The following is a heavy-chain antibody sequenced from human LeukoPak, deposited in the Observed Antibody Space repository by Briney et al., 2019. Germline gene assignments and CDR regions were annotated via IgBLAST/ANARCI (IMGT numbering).Heavy chain of an antibody. CDR3: ARHARASFGVALLGFDY. D-gene: IGHD3-3*01. CDR1: GYSFTSYW. CDR2: IYPGDSDT. V-gene: IGHV5-51*01. Sequence: KRRESLKISCKGSGYSFTSYWIGWVRQMPGKGLEWMGIIYPGDSDTRYSPSFQGQVTISADKSISTAYLQWSSLKASDTAMYYCARHARASFGVALLGFDYWGQGTLVTVSS. J-gene: IGHJ4*02.